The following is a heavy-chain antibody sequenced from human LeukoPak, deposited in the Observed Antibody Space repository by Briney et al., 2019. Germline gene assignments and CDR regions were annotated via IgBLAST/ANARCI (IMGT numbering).Heavy chain of an antibody. CDR2: IWYDGSNK. D-gene: IGHD6-13*01. V-gene: IGHV3-33*01. J-gene: IGHJ4*02. CDR1: GFTFSRYG. CDR3: ARGAIAAAAADY. Sequence: GGSLRLACAASGFTFSRYGMHWVRQAPGKGLEWVAVIWYDGSNKYYADSVKGRFTISRDNSKNTLYLQMNSLRAEDTAVYDCARGAIAAAAADYWGQGTLVTVSS.